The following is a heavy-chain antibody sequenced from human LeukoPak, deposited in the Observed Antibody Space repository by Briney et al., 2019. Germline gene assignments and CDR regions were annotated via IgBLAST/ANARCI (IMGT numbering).Heavy chain of an antibody. CDR3: ARGRWAPFDC. Sequence: PGRSLRLSCAASGFTSSDYWMHWVRQAPGKGLEWVANIKQDGSEKNYVASVKGRFTISRDNAKNSLYLQMNSLRAEDTALYYCARGRWAPFDCWGQGTLVTVSS. V-gene: IGHV3-7*01. J-gene: IGHJ4*02. D-gene: IGHD6-13*01. CDR1: GFTSSDYW. CDR2: IKQDGSEK.